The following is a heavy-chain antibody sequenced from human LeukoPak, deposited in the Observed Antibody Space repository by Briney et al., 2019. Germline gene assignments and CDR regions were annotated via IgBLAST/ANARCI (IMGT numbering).Heavy chain of an antibody. Sequence: ASVKVSCKASGYTFTSYGISWVRQAPGQGLEWMGWISAYNGNTNYAQKLQGRVTMTTDTSTSTAYMELRSLRSDDTAVYYCARNRKFTMIKWSLGYYYYMDVWGKGTTVTISS. CDR2: ISAYNGNT. D-gene: IGHD3-22*01. CDR3: ARNRKFTMIKWSLGYYYYMDV. J-gene: IGHJ6*03. V-gene: IGHV1-18*01. CDR1: GYTFTSYG.